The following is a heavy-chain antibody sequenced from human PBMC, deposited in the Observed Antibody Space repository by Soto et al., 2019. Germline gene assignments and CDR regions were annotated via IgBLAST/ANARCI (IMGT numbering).Heavy chain of an antibody. CDR1: RYTFTSYG. V-gene: IGHV5-51*01. J-gene: IGHJ6*02. D-gene: IGHD3-16*01. Sequence: PGECLTTSGKDSRYTFTSYGIVWVGQMPGKGLEWMGIIYPGDSDTRYSPSFQGQVTISADKSISTAYLQWSSLKASDTAMYYCARPVFRGTYYYYAMAVWGQGTTVTVSS. CDR3: ARPVFRGTYYYYAMAV. CDR2: IYPGDSDT.